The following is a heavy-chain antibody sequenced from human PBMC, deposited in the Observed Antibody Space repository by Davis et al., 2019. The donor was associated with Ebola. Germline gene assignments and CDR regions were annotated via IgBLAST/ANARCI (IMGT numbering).Heavy chain of an antibody. CDR2: ISSSSSYI. V-gene: IGHV3-21*01. CDR3: ARDPSYDILTGLIYYYYGMDV. Sequence: GESLKISCAASGFTFSSYSMNWVRQAPGKGLEWVSSISSSSSYIYYADSVKGRFTISRDNANNSLYLQMNSLRAEDTAVYYCARDPSYDILTGLIYYYYGMDVWGQGTTVTVSS. CDR1: GFTFSSYS. D-gene: IGHD3-9*01. J-gene: IGHJ6*02.